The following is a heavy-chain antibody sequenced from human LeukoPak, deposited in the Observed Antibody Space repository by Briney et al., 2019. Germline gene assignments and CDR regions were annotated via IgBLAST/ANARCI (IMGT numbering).Heavy chain of an antibody. V-gene: IGHV1-69*13. CDR1: GGTFSSYA. CDR3: ARSLDDVGMPGY. J-gene: IGHJ4*02. Sequence: GASVKVSCRASGGTFSSYAISWVRQAPGRGLEWMGGIIPIFGTANYAQKFQGRVTITADESTSTAYMELSSLRSEDTAVYYCARSLDDVGMPGYWGQGTLVTVSS. CDR2: IIPIFGTA. D-gene: IGHD2-2*01.